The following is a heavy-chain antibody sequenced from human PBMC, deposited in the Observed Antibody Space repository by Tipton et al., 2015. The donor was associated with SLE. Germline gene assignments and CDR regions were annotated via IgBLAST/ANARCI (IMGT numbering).Heavy chain of an antibody. Sequence: SLRLSCAASGFTFSSYAMSWVRQAPGKGLEWVSRINSDGSSTSYADSVKGRFTISRDNAKNTLYLQMNSLRAEDTAVYYCARVAAASPFDYWGQGTLVTVSS. CDR2: INSDGSST. CDR3: ARVAAASPFDY. V-gene: IGHV3-74*01. CDR1: GFTFSSYA. J-gene: IGHJ4*02. D-gene: IGHD6-13*01.